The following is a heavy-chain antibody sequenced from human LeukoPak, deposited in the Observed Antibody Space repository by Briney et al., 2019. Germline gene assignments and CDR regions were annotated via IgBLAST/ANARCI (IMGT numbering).Heavy chain of an antibody. CDR1: GFTFTNYW. V-gene: IGHV5-51*01. CDR2: IYPVDSDT. J-gene: IGHJ6*03. D-gene: IGHD4-11*01. CDR3: ARRYSNYAFGGYYYYYMDV. Sequence: GESLKISCKGSGFTFTNYWIGWVRQMPGKGLEWMGFIYPVDSDTRYSPSFQGQVTISADKSISTAYLQWSSLKASDTAMYYCARRYSNYAFGGYYYYYMDVWGKGTTVTVSS.